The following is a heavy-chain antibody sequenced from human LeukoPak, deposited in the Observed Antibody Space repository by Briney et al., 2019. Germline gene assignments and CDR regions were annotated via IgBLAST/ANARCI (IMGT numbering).Heavy chain of an antibody. CDR2: ISGSGAGT. Sequence: GGSLRLSCAASAFTFSTYAMSWVRQAPGMGLEWVSGISGSGAGTYYADSVRGRFTISRDNSKNTLYLQMNSLRAEDTALYYCARRSRGWLDPWGQGTLVTVSS. V-gene: IGHV3-23*01. CDR3: ARRSRGWLDP. CDR1: AFTFSTYA. J-gene: IGHJ5*02. D-gene: IGHD1-26*01.